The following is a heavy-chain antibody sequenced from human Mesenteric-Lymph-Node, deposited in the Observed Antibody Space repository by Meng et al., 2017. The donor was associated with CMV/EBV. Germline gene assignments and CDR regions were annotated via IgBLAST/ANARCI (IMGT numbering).Heavy chain of an antibody. J-gene: IGHJ6*02. CDR3: ARGVVDVVVPAAMAYYYYYGMDV. Sequence: SVKVSCKASGGTFSSYAISWVRQAPGQGLEWMGGIIPIFGTANYAQKFQGRVTITTDESTSTAYMELSSLRSEDTAVYYCARGVVDVVVPAAMAYYYYYGMDVWGQGTTVTV. D-gene: IGHD2-2*01. CDR1: GGTFSSYA. V-gene: IGHV1-69*05. CDR2: IIPIFGTA.